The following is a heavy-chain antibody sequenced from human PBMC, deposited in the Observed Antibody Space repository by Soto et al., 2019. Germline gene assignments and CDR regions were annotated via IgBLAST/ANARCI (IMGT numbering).Heavy chain of an antibody. CDR3: ARGASGWYWDMGGYYYGMDV. Sequence: ESGGGVVQPGRSLRLSCAASGFTFSSYAMHWVRQAPGKGLEWVAVISYDGSNKYYADSVKGRFTISRDNSKNTLYLQMNSLRAEDTAVYYCARGASGWYWDMGGYYYGMDVWLQGTTVTVSS. CDR2: ISYDGSNK. CDR1: GFTFSSYA. V-gene: IGHV3-30-3*01. D-gene: IGHD6-19*01. J-gene: IGHJ6*02.